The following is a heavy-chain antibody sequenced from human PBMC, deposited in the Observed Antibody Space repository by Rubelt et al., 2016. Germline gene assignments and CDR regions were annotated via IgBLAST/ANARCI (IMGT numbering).Heavy chain of an antibody. CDR2: IHHGGNT. CDR3: AGRPDGLRDDEYFDY. Sequence: QVQLQESGPGLVKPSETLSLTCTVSGYSITKGFHWGWIRQPPGQGLEWIGNIHHGGNTYSKPSLKSRVTLSVDSSNNQYSLKLSSVTAADTAGYYCAGRPDGLRDDEYFDYWGQGALVTVSS. J-gene: IGHJ4*02. CDR1: GYSITKGFH. D-gene: IGHD5-12*01. V-gene: IGHV4-38-2*02.